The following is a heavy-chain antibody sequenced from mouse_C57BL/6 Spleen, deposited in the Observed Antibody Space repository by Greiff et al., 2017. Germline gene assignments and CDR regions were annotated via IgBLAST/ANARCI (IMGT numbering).Heavy chain of an antibody. CDR3: AREGTIVTTGGYYFDY. V-gene: IGHV14-3*01. CDR1: GFNIKNTY. J-gene: IGHJ2*01. D-gene: IGHD2-5*01. Sequence: VQLKESVAELVRPGASVKLSCTASGFNIKNTYMHWVKQRPEQGLEWIGRIDPANGNTKYAPKFQGKATITADKSSNTAYLQLSSLTSEDTAIYYCAREGTIVTTGGYYFDYWGQGTTLTVSS. CDR2: IDPANGNT.